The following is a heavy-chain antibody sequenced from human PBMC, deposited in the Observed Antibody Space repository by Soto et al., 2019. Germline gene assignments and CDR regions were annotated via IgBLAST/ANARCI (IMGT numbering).Heavy chain of an antibody. D-gene: IGHD3-10*01. Sequence: SETLSLTCAVYGGSFSGYYWSWIRQPPGKGLEWIGEINHTGSTNYNPSLKSRVTISVDTSKSQFSLKLGSVTAADTAVYYCARRLWFGEAEGYYYGMDVWGQGTTVTVSS. CDR3: ARRLWFGEAEGYYYGMDV. J-gene: IGHJ6*02. CDR2: INHTGST. CDR1: GGSFSGYY. V-gene: IGHV4-34*01.